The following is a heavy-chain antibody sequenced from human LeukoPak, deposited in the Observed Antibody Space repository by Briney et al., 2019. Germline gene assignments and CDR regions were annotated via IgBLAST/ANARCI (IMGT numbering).Heavy chain of an antibody. Sequence: SVKVSCKXSGGTFSSYTISWVRQAPGQGLEWMGRIIPILGIANYAQKFQGRVTITADKSTSTAYMELSSLRSEDTAVYYCARAPVIVGATIFDYWGQGTLVTVSS. J-gene: IGHJ4*02. CDR3: ARAPVIVGATIFDY. CDR1: GGTFSSYT. CDR2: IIPILGIA. D-gene: IGHD1-26*01. V-gene: IGHV1-69*02.